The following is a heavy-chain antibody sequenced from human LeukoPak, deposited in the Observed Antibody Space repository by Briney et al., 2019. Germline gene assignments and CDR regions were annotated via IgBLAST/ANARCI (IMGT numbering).Heavy chain of an antibody. D-gene: IGHD1-26*01. CDR1: GGSISSYY. J-gene: IGHJ3*02. CDR3: ARDVGATYDAFDI. CDR2: IYYSGST. V-gene: IGHV4-59*01. Sequence: PSETLSLTCTVSGGSISSYYWSWIRQPPGQGLEWIGYIYYSGSTNYNPSLTSRVTISVDTSKNQFSLKLSSVTAADTAVYYCARDVGATYDAFDIWGQGTMVTVSS.